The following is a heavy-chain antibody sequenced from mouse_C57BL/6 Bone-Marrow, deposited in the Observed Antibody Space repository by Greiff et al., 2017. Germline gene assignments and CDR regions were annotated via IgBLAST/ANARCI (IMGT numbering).Heavy chain of an antibody. Sequence: EVKLMESGGDLVKPGGSLKLSCAASGFTFSSYGMSWVRQTPDKRLEWVATISSGGSYTYYPDSVKGRFTISRDNAKNTLYLQMSSLKSEDTAMYYCARHLYGYDAMDYWGQGTSVTVSS. CDR3: ARHLYGYDAMDY. D-gene: IGHD1-1*01. CDR2: ISSGGSYT. CDR1: GFTFSSYG. V-gene: IGHV5-6*01. J-gene: IGHJ4*01.